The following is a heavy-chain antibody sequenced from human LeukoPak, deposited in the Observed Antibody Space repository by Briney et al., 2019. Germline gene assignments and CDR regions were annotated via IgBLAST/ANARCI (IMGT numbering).Heavy chain of an antibody. V-gene: IGHV4-59*01. J-gene: IGHJ5*02. D-gene: IGHD6-13*01. CDR3: ARDSAAAGTWFDP. CDR1: GGSISSYY. CDR2: IYYSGTT. Sequence: PSETLSLTRTVSGGSISSYYWNWFRQPPGKELEGLGDIYYSGTTIYIPYLKSLVTISVDTSKNQLSLKLSSVTAADTAVYYCARDSAAAGTWFDPWGEGTPVTVSS.